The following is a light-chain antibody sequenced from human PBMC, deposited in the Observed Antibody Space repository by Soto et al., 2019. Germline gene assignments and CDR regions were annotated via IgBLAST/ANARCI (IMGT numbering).Light chain of an antibody. CDR1: QSVRSS. CDR3: QQYNNWPQT. Sequence: EVVMTQSPATLSVSPGERATLSCRASQSVRSSLAWYQQKPGQAPRLLIYDASTRATGFPARFSGSGSGTEFTLTISSLQSEDFAVYYCQQYNNWPQTLGQGTKVDIK. V-gene: IGKV3-15*01. CDR2: DAS. J-gene: IGKJ1*01.